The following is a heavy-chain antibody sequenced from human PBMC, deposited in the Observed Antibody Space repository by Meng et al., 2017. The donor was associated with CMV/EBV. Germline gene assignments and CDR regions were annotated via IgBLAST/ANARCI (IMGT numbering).Heavy chain of an antibody. J-gene: IGHJ5*02. Sequence: GESLKISCAASGFTFSSYSMNWVRQAPGKGLEWVSSISSSGSYIYYADSVKGRFTISRDNAKNSLYLQMNSLRAEDTAVYYCARDKRFQGWFDPWGQGTLVTVSS. CDR3: ARDKRFQGWFDP. D-gene: IGHD5-24*01. CDR2: ISSSGSYI. V-gene: IGHV3-21*01. CDR1: GFTFSSYS.